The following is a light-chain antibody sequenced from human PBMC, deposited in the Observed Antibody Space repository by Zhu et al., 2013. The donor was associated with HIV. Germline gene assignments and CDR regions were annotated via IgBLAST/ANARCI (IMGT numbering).Light chain of an antibody. Sequence: QSALTQPPSVSGSPGQSVTIPCTGTSGDIGKXHRISWFQQPPGTAPKLIIYEINNRPSGVPDRFSGSKSGNTASLTISGLQTEDEADYYCSSYTTSNSVVFGGGTRLTV. V-gene: IGLV2-18*02. CDR3: SSYTTSNSVV. CDR2: EIN. J-gene: IGLJ3*02. CDR1: SGDIGKXHR.